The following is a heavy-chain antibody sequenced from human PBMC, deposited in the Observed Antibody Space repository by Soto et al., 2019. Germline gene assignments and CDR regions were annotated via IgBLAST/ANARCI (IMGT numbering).Heavy chain of an antibody. V-gene: IGHV3-7*03. D-gene: IGHD3-10*01. Sequence: PGGSLRLSCAASGFTFSSYWMSWVRQAPGKGLEWVANIKQDGSEKYYVDSVKGRFTISRDNAKNSLYLQMNSLRAEDTAVYYCARERYYYGSGSYSYYFDYWGQGTLVTSP. CDR3: ARERYYYGSGSYSYYFDY. CDR2: IKQDGSEK. J-gene: IGHJ4*02. CDR1: GFTFSSYW.